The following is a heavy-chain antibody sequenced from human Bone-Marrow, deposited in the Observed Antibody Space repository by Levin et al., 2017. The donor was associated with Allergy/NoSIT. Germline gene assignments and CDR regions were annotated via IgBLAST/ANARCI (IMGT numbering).Heavy chain of an antibody. CDR3: ARDTGSGWFAY. CDR2: IKQDGSEE. D-gene: IGHD6-19*01. Sequence: PGGSLRLSCAASGFIFSNYWMSWVRQAPGKGLEWVANIKQDGSEEYYVDSVKGRFTISRDNAKNSLYLQMNSLRVEDTAVYYCARDTGSGWFAYWGQGTLVTVSS. V-gene: IGHV3-7*01. J-gene: IGHJ4*02. CDR1: GFIFSNYW.